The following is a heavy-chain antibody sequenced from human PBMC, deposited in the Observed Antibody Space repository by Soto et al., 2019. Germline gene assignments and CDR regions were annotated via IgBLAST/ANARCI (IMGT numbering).Heavy chain of an antibody. J-gene: IGHJ4*02. Sequence: QAQLVESRGGVVQPGRSLRLSCAASGFAFSSYGMHWVRQGPGTGLEWVAVISYDGSLQHYADSVKGRFTISRDNSKNMVLLQMSSLRAEDTAVYYCVSDRGYGHASVPYSWGQGTLVSVSS. V-gene: IGHV3-30*03. D-gene: IGHD5-18*01. CDR1: GFAFSSYG. CDR2: ISYDGSLQ. CDR3: VSDRGYGHASVPYS.